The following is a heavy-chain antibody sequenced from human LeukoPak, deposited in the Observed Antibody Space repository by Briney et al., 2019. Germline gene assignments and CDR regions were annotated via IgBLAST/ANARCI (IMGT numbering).Heavy chain of an antibody. CDR1: GGSISSYY. Sequence: SETPSLTCTVSGGSISSYYWGWIRQPPGKGLEWIGYIYYSGSTNYNPSLKSRVTISVDTSKNQFSLKLSSVTAADTAVYYCARSRYYEYYDSSGYHPSPFDYWGQGTLVTVSS. D-gene: IGHD3-22*01. CDR3: ARSRYYEYYDSSGYHPSPFDY. J-gene: IGHJ4*02. V-gene: IGHV4-59*12. CDR2: IYYSGST.